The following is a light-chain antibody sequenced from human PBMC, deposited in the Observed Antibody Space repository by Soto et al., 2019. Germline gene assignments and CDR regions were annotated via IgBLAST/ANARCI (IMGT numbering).Light chain of an antibody. J-gene: IGLJ2*01. V-gene: IGLV1-51*01. CDR3: GTWDNSLSVV. CDR1: NSNIGDNS. CDR2: DNF. Sequence: QSVLTQPPSVSAAPGQTVTISCSGSNSNIGDNSVSWYQQLPGTAPKLLIYDNFKRPSGIPDRFSGSKSGTSATLGITGLQTGDEADYYCGTWDNSLSVVFGGGTKLTVL.